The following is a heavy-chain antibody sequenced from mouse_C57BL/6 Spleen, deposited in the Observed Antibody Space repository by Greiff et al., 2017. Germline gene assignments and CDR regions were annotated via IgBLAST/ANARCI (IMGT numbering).Heavy chain of an antibody. CDR1: GYTFTDYY. Sequence: VQLVESGAELVKPGASVKLSCTASGYTFTDYYMNWVKQSPGQGLEWIARIYPGSGNTYYPEKFKGKATLTEEKSSSTAYMQLSSLTSEDTAVYFCERDDDGPYDMDYWGQGTSVTVSS. J-gene: IGHJ4*01. CDR3: ERDDDGPYDMDY. D-gene: IGHD2-3*01. V-gene: IGHV1-76*01. CDR2: IYPGSGNT.